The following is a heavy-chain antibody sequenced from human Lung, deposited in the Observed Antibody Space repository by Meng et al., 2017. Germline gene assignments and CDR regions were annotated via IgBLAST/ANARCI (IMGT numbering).Heavy chain of an antibody. CDR2: INPKSGDT. J-gene: IGHJ4*02. Sequence: QVRRVQSGDGVKKPGASVKVSCKASGYTFPDYWLHWVRRAPGQGLEWMGRINPKSGDTHYAQRFQGRVTMTGDTSISTAYMELSGLRSDDTAMYYCARDEDISAAGKLFGDYWGQGTLVTVSS. V-gene: IGHV1-2*06. CDR3: ARDEDISAAGKLFGDY. CDR1: GYTFPDYW. D-gene: IGHD6-13*01.